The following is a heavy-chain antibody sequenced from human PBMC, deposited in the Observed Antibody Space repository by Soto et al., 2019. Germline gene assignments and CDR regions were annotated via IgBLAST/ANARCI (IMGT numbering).Heavy chain of an antibody. CDR3: ARYGVVAATLGASWLDY. Sequence: QVQLVESGGGVVQPGRSLRLSCAASGFTFSSYAMQWVRQAPGKGLEWVAVISYDGSNKYYANSVKGRFAITRENSKYXXYLHTNSLRAEDTAVYCCARYGVVAATLGASWLDYWGQGTLVTVS. V-gene: IGHV3-30*09. D-gene: IGHD2-15*01. CDR2: ISYDGSNK. J-gene: IGHJ4*02. CDR1: GFTFSSYA.